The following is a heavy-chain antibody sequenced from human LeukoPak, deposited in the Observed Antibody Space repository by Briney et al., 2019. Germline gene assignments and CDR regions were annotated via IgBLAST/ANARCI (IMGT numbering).Heavy chain of an antibody. Sequence: GGSLRLSCAASGFTFSSYGMHWVRQAPGKGLERVAVIWYDGSNKYYADSVKGRFTISRDNSKNTLYLQMNSLRAEDTAVYYCAGPAGDEYNWFDPWGQGTLVTVSS. CDR3: AGPAGDEYNWFDP. CDR2: IWYDGSNK. J-gene: IGHJ5*02. D-gene: IGHD3-10*01. CDR1: GFTFSSYG. V-gene: IGHV3-33*01.